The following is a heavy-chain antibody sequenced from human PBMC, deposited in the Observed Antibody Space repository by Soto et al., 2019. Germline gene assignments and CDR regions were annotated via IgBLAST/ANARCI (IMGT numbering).Heavy chain of an antibody. J-gene: IGHJ6*02. Sequence: VGSLKISCKGSGYSFTSYWIGRGRQMPGKGLEWMVIIYPGDSDTRYSPSFQGQVTISADKSISTAYLQWSSLKASDTAMYYCARQLKDYYDSSGYPYYYYYYGMDVWGQGTTVTVSS. CDR1: GYSFTSYW. CDR2: IYPGDSDT. D-gene: IGHD3-22*01. V-gene: IGHV5-51*01. CDR3: ARQLKDYYDSSGYPYYYYYYGMDV.